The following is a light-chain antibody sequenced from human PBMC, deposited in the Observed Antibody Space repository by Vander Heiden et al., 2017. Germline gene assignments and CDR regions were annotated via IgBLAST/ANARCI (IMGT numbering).Light chain of an antibody. V-gene: IGLV1-40*01. CDR2: GNS. J-gene: IGLJ2*01. CDR3: QSYDSSMSGQGV. CDR1: SSNIGAGYD. Sequence: QSVLTQPPSVSGAPGQRATISSTGSSSNIGAGYDVHWYQQLPGTAPKLLIYGNSNRPSGVPDRFSGSKSGTSASLAITGLQAEDEADYYCQSYDSSMSGQGVFGGGTKLTVL.